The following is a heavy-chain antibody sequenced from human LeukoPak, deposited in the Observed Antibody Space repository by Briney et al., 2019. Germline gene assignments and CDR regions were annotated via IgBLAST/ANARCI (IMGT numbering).Heavy chain of an antibody. V-gene: IGHV3-73*01. Sequence: GGSLRLSCAASGFTFSGSAMHWVRQASGKGLEWVGRIRSRANSYATAYAASVKGRFTISRDDSKNTAYLQMNSLKTEDTAVYYCTSRGGDDKRRDYWGQGTLVTVSS. CDR2: IRSRANSYAT. D-gene: IGHD2-21*02. J-gene: IGHJ4*02. CDR3: TSRGGDDKRRDY. CDR1: GFTFSGSA.